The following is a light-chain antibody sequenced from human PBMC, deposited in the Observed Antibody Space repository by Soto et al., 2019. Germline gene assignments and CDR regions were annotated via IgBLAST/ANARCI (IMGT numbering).Light chain of an antibody. CDR3: RSYTRSSTLVV. J-gene: IGLJ2*01. CDR2: DVS. V-gene: IGLV2-14*01. Sequence: QSVLTQPASVSGSPGQSITISCTGTSSDVGGYNYVSWYQQHPGKAPKLMIYDVSNRPSGVSNRFSGSKSGNTASLTISGLQAEDEADYYCRSYTRSSTLVVFDGGNQLTVL. CDR1: SSDVGGYNY.